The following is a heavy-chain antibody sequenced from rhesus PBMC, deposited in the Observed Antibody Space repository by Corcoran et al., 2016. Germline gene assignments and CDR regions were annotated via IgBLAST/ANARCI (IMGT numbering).Heavy chain of an antibody. Sequence: QVQLQESGPGLVKPSETLSLTCAVSGYSISSGYGWSWIRQPPRKGLEWIGYISYSGSTSYNPSLKGRVTISRDTSKNQFSLKLSSVTAADTAVYYCARDGSYGLDSWGQGVVVTVSS. V-gene: IGHV4-122*02. J-gene: IGHJ6*01. CDR1: GYSISSGYG. D-gene: IGHD1-44*02. CDR2: ISYSGST. CDR3: ARDGSYGLDS.